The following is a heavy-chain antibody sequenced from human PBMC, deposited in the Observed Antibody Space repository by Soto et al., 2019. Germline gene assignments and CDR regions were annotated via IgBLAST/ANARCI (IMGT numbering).Heavy chain of an antibody. J-gene: IGHJ4*02. V-gene: IGHV4-34*01. Sequence: QVQLQQWGAGLLKPSETLSLTCAVYGGSFSGYYWSWIRQPPGKGLEWIGEINHSGSTNYNPSLQSRITISVDTSTNPFSLKLTSVTAADTAVYYCARGSSGGRGLDYWGQGTRVPVS. CDR3: ARGSSGGRGLDY. CDR2: INHSGST. CDR1: GGSFSGYY. D-gene: IGHD6-19*01.